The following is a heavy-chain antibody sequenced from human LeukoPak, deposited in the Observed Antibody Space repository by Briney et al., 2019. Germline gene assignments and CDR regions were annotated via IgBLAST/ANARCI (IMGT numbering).Heavy chain of an antibody. CDR2: INHSGST. D-gene: IGHD6-13*01. V-gene: IGHV4-34*01. J-gene: IGHJ4*02. Sequence: MPSETLSLTCAVYGGSFSGYYWSWIRQPPGRGLEWIGEINHSGSTNYNPSLKSRVTISVDTSKNQFSLKLSSVTAADTAVYYCARVFTTSGYSSSWSLLDYWGQGTLVTVSS. CDR1: GGSFSGYY. CDR3: ARVFTTSGYSSSWSLLDY.